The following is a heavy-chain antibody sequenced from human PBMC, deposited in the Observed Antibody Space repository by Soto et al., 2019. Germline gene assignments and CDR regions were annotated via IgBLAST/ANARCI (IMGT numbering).Heavy chain of an antibody. D-gene: IGHD2-8*01. CDR1: GFTFSSYS. CDR3: ARDRGGNGVSHYYYMDV. CDR2: ISSSSSTI. V-gene: IGHV3-48*01. J-gene: IGHJ6*03. Sequence: GGSLRLSCAASGFTFSSYSMNWVRQAPGKGLEWVSYISSSSSTIYYADSVKGRFTISRDNAKNSLYLQMNSLRAEDTAVYYCARDRGGNGVSHYYYMDVWGKGTTVTVSS.